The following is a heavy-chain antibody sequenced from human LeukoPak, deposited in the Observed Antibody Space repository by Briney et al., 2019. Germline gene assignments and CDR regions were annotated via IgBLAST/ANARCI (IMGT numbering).Heavy chain of an antibody. CDR2: INHSGST. CDR1: GGSFSGYH. CDR3: ARVQTYYYGSGSHYPDY. Sequence: SETLSLTCAVYGGSFSGYHWSWIRQPPGKGLEWIGEINHSGSTNYNPSLKSRVTISVDTSKNQFSLKLSSVTAADTAVYYCARVQTYYYGSGSHYPDYWGQGTLVTVSS. D-gene: IGHD3-10*01. V-gene: IGHV4-34*01. J-gene: IGHJ4*02.